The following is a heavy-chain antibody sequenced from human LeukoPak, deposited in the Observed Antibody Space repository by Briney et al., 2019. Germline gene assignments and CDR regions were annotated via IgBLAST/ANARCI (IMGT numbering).Heavy chain of an antibody. CDR1: GDSISSSNSY. CDR2: IYYSRST. J-gene: IGHJ4*02. V-gene: IGHV4-39*07. Sequence: SETLSLTCTVSGDSISSSNSYWGWIRQPPGKGLEWIGSIYYSRSTNYNPSLKIPITITMDTSKHQFSLRLTTVTDADTAISDCARAFIAVTGDFDYWGQGTLVTVSS. CDR3: ARAFIAVTGDFDY. D-gene: IGHD6-19*01.